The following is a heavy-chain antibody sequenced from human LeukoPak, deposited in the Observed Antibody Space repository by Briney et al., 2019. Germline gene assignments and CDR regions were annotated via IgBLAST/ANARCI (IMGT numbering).Heavy chain of an antibody. CDR1: GFTFSSYG. CDR3: AKDLNRGYSYGSFDY. V-gene: IGHV3-30*02. D-gene: IGHD5-18*01. CDR2: IRYDGSNK. J-gene: IGHJ4*02. Sequence: GGSLRLSCAASGFTFSSYGMHWVRQAPGKGLEWVAFIRYDGSNKYYADSVKGRFTISRDNSKNTLYLQMNSLRAEDTAVYYCAKDLNRGYSYGSFDYWGQRTMVTVSS.